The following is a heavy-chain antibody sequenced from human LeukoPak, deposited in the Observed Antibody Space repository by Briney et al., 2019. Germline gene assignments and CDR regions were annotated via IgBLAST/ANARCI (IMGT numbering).Heavy chain of an antibody. CDR2: FDPEDGET. CDR3: ARGNTMGLLWFGDLSSYMDV. CDR1: GHTLTELS. V-gene: IGHV1-24*01. Sequence: GASVKVSCKVSGHTLTELSMHWVRQAPGKGLEWMGGFDPEDGETIYAQKFQGRVTMTEDTSTDTVYMELSSLRSEDTAVYYCARGNTMGLLWFGDLSSYMDVWGKGTTVTISS. J-gene: IGHJ6*03. D-gene: IGHD3-10*01.